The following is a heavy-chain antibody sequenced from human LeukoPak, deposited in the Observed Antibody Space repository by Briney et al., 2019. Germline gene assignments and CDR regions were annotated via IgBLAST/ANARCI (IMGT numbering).Heavy chain of an antibody. V-gene: IGHV3-53*01. CDR3: ARGTVTNYYYYYYGMDV. J-gene: IGHJ6*02. CDR2: IYSDGST. Sequence: GRSLRLSCAASGFTVSSNYMSWIRQAPGKGLEWVSVIYSDGSTYYAGSVKGRFTMSRDNSKNTLYLQMNSLRAEDTAVYYCARGTVTNYYYYYYGMDVWGQGTTVTVSS. D-gene: IGHD4-17*01. CDR1: GFTVSSNY.